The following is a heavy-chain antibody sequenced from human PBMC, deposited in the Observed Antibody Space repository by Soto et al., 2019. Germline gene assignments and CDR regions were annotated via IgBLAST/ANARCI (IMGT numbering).Heavy chain of an antibody. CDR2: IIPIFGTA. V-gene: IGHV1-69*13. D-gene: IGHD3-22*01. CDR1: GGTFSSYA. Sequence: SVKVSCKASGGTFSSYAISWVRQAPGQGLEWMGGIIPIFGTANYAQKFQGRVTITADESTSTAYMELSSLRSEDTAVYYCARVNYDSSGYYFWWFDPWGQGTLVTVSS. J-gene: IGHJ5*02. CDR3: ARVNYDSSGYYFWWFDP.